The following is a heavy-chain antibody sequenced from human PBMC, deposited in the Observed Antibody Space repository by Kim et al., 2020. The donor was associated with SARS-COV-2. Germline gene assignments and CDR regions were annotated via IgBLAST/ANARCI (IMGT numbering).Heavy chain of an antibody. D-gene: IGHD2-21*01. Sequence: VRCRFTISRDNSENSLYLQMNSLRAEDTAVYYCAREAFCGGDCYFFYFDYWGQGTLVTVSS. J-gene: IGHJ4*02. CDR3: AREAFCGGDCYFFYFDY. V-gene: IGHV3-11*06.